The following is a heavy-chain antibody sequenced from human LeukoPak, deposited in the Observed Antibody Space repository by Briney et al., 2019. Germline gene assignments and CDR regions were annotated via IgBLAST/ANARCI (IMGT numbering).Heavy chain of an antibody. CDR3: ARASPQYYDFWSGYYPLGHYYYMDV. D-gene: IGHD3-3*01. CDR1: GGSISSYY. V-gene: IGHV4-59*01. Sequence: SETLSLTCTVSGGSISSYYWSWIRQPPGKGLEWSGYIYYSGSTNYNPSLKSRVTISVDTSKNQCSLKLSSVTAADTAVYYCARASPQYYDFWSGYYPLGHYYYMDVWGKGTTVTVSS. J-gene: IGHJ6*03. CDR2: IYYSGST.